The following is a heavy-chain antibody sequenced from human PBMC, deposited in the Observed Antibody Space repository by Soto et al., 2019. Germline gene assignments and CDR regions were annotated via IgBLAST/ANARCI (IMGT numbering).Heavy chain of an antibody. V-gene: IGHV4-30-2*01. Sequence: SETLSLTCTVSGGPISTPGNSWSWLRKRHGKDPDWIGYVHHNGNDYPKPSLKSTVTISLDGDKNQFSLKMTPVTAADTDQYYRGAMPYCYYGLDVWGQGTTVTVSS. CDR2: VHHNGND. D-gene: IGHD2-2*01. CDR1: GGPISTPGNS. CDR3: GAMPYCYYGLDV. J-gene: IGHJ6*02.